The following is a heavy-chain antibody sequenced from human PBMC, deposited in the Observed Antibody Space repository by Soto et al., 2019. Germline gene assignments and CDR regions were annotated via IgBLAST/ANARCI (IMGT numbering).Heavy chain of an antibody. Sequence: QVQLVESGGGVVQPGRSLRLSCAASGFTFSNYAMHWVRQAPGKGLEWVASIWYDGSNTYNVESVKGRFTISIDNSKNTLFLQLSSLRAEDTAIYFCAKGLGGTITLPDYWGQGTLVTVSS. J-gene: IGHJ4*02. V-gene: IGHV3-33*06. D-gene: IGHD1-26*01. CDR2: IWYDGSNT. CDR1: GFTFSNYA. CDR3: AKGLGGTITLPDY.